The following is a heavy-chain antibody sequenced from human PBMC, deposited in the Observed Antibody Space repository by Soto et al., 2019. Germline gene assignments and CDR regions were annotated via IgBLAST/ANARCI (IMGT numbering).Heavy chain of an antibody. CDR1: GGSISSSSHY. CDR2: IYYSGST. D-gene: IGHD1-26*01. Sequence: SETLSLTCTVSGGSISSSSHYWGWIRQPPGKGLEWIGSIYYSGSTYYNPSLKSRVTISVDTSKSQFSLKLSSVTAADTAVYYCASSIVGAYDYWGQGTLVTVSS. V-gene: IGHV4-39*01. J-gene: IGHJ4*02. CDR3: ASSIVGAYDY.